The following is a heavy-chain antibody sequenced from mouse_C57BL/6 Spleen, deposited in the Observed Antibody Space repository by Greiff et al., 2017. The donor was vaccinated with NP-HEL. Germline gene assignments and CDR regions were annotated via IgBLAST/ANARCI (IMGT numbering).Heavy chain of an antibody. J-gene: IGHJ4*01. CDR2: INPGSGGT. Sequence: QVQLQQSGAQLVRPGTSVKVSCKASGYAFTNYLIEWVKQRPGQGLEWIGVINPGSGGTNYNEKFKGKATLTADKSSSTAYMQLSSLTSEDSAVYFCARWLLHAMDYWGQGTSVTVSS. CDR1: GYAFTNYL. V-gene: IGHV1-54*01. CDR3: ARWLLHAMDY. D-gene: IGHD2-3*01.